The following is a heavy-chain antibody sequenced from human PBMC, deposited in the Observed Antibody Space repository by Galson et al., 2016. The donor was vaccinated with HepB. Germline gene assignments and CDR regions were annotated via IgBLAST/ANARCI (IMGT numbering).Heavy chain of an antibody. V-gene: IGHV3-53*01. D-gene: IGHD4/OR15-4a*01. CDR1: GFTVSTNY. CDR2: IYSGGST. Sequence: SLRLSCAASGFTVSTNYMSWVRQAPGKGLEWVSVIYSGGSTYYADSVKGRFTISRDNSKNTVYLQMNSLRAEDTAMYYCARGHSANAFILDYWGQGTLVTVSS. CDR3: ARGHSANAFILDY. J-gene: IGHJ4*02.